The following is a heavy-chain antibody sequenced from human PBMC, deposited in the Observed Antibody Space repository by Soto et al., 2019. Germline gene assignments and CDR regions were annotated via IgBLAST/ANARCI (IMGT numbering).Heavy chain of an antibody. CDR1: GFTFRRFC. V-gene: IGHV3-30*18. CDR3: AKGATYCTNGVCYAFDI. Sequence: PGGSLKLSWAASGFTFRRFCIHWVRPAPGKGVEWVGVLLYYGSNKYYADSVKGRFTISRDNSKNTLYLQMNSLRAEDTAVYYCAKGATYCTNGVCYAFDIWGQGTMVTVSS. J-gene: IGHJ3*02. CDR2: LLYYGSNK. D-gene: IGHD2-8*01.